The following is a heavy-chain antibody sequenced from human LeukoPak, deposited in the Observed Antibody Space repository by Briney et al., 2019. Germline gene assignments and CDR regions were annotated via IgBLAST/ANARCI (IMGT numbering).Heavy chain of an antibody. V-gene: IGHV3-43*01. J-gene: IGHJ3*02. Sequence: GGSLRLSCAASGFTFDDYTMHWVRQAPGKGLEWVSLISWDGGSTYYADSVKGRFTISRDNSKNSLYLQMNSLRTEDTALYYCAKARIVATQPYGGSFDIWGQGTMVTVSS. D-gene: IGHD5-12*01. CDR3: AKARIVATQPYGGSFDI. CDR1: GFTFDDYT. CDR2: ISWDGGST.